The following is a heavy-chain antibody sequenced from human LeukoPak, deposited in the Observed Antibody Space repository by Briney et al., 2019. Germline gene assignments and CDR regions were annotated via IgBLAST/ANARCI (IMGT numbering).Heavy chain of an antibody. CDR1: GGSFSDYF. CDR2: INHSGRT. D-gene: IGHD2-2*01. CDR3: ARDVVVVPAAIHYGMDV. V-gene: IGHV4-34*01. Sequence: SETLSLTCAVYGGSFSDYFWGWIRQPPGKGLEWIGEINHSGRTYYNPSLKSRVTISVDTSKNQFSLNLSSVTAADTAVYYCARDVVVVPAAIHYGMDVWGQGATVTVSS. J-gene: IGHJ6*02.